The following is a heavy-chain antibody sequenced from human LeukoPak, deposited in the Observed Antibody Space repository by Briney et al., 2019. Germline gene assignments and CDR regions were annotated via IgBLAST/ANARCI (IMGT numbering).Heavy chain of an antibody. J-gene: IGHJ4*02. CDR3: AREAGPSSSWYKALDY. D-gene: IGHD6-13*01. V-gene: IGHV4-38-2*02. CDR2: IYHSGST. CDR1: GYSISSGYC. Sequence: SETLSLTCAVSGYSISSGYCWGWIRQPPGKGLEWIGSIYHSGSTYYNPSLKSRVTISVDTSKNQFSLKLSSVTAADTAVYYCAREAGPSSSWYKALDYWGQGTLVTVSS.